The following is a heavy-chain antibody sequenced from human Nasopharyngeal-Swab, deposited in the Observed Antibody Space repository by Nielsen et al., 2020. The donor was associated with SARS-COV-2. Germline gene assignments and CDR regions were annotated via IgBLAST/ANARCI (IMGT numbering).Heavy chain of an antibody. D-gene: IGHD6-6*01. CDR2: IYPGDSDT. Sequence: QVSCKGAGYSFTSYWIGWVRQMPGKGLEWMGIIYPGDSDTRYSPSFQGQVTISADKSISTAYLQWSSLQASDTAMYYCARQRSSSSYDYWGQGTLVTVSS. CDR3: ARQRSSSSYDY. J-gene: IGHJ4*02. V-gene: IGHV5-51*01. CDR1: GYSFTSYW.